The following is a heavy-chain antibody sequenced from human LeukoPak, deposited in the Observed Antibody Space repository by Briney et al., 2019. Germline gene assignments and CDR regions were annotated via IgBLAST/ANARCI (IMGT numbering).Heavy chain of an antibody. D-gene: IGHD1-26*01. Sequence: PSETLSLTCTVPGGSISSYYWSWIRQPPGKGLEWIGYIYYSGSTNYNPSLKSRVTISVDTSKNQFSLNLSSVTAADTAVYYCARHQSGSYYRLFDYWGQGTLVTVSS. CDR1: GGSISSYY. CDR3: ARHQSGSYYRLFDY. V-gene: IGHV4-59*08. CDR2: IYYSGST. J-gene: IGHJ4*02.